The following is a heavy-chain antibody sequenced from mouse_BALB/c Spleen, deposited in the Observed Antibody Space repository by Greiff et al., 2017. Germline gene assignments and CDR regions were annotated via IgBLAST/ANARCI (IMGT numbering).Heavy chain of an antibody. D-gene: IGHD4-1*01. CDR1: GFTFSSYT. V-gene: IGHV5-12-2*01. CDR3: ARLQLTGFAY. CDR2: ISNGGGST. Sequence: EVQGVESGGGLVQPGGSLKLSCAASGFTFSSYTMSWVRQTPEKRLEWVAYISNGGGSTYYPDTVKGRFTISRDNAKNTLYLQMSSLKSEDTAMYYCARLQLTGFAYWGQGTLVTVSA. J-gene: IGHJ3*01.